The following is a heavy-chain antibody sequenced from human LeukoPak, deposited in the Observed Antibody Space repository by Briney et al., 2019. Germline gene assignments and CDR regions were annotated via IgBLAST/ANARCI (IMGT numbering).Heavy chain of an antibody. Sequence: PGGSLGLSCAASGFTFSSYWMHWVRQAPGKGLVWVSRIDSDGSDTIYADSVKGRFTVSRDNAKNTVFLQMNSLRAEDTAVYYCARGGANHGFDIWGQGTMVTVSS. V-gene: IGHV3-74*01. J-gene: IGHJ3*02. CDR1: GFTFSSYW. CDR2: IDSDGSDT. D-gene: IGHD1-26*01. CDR3: ARGGANHGFDI.